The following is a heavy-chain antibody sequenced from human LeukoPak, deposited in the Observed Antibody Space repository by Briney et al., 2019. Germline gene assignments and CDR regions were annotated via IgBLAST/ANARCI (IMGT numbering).Heavy chain of an antibody. D-gene: IGHD1-26*01. V-gene: IGHV1-69*13. CDR1: GGTFSSYA. Sequence: SVKVSCKASGGTFSSYAISWVRQAPGQGLEWMGGIIPSFGTANYAQKFQGRVTITADESTSTAYMELSSLRSEDTAVYYCARVGRYSGSYLPPIEDVWGQGTTVTVSS. CDR2: IIPSFGTA. J-gene: IGHJ6*02. CDR3: ARVGRYSGSYLPPIEDV.